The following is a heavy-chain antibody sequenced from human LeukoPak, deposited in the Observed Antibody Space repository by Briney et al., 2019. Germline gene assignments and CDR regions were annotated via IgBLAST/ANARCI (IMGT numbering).Heavy chain of an antibody. CDR1: GFTFDDYA. J-gene: IGHJ4*02. D-gene: IGHD1-26*01. CDR3: AKDRDGIVGAVDY. CDR2: ISWNSGSI. V-gene: IGHV3-9*01. Sequence: PGESLRLSCAASGFTFDDYAMHWVRQAPGKGLEWVSGISWNSGSIGYADSVKGRFTISRDNAKNSLYLQMNSLRAEDTALYYCAKDRDGIVGAVDYWGQGTLVTVSS.